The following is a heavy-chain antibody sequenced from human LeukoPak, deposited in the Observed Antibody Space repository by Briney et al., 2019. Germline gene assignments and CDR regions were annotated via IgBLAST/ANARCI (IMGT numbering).Heavy chain of an antibody. CDR1: GFTFGNYG. CDR3: ARAQTYGDSRLLLDY. D-gene: IGHD4-17*01. J-gene: IGHJ4*02. V-gene: IGHV3-20*04. CDR2: IHWNGGST. Sequence: RTGGSLRLSCAASGFTFGNYGMSWVRHAPGKGLEWVSGIHWNGGSTGYADSVEGRFTISRDNAKNSQYLQMNSLRVEDTALYYCARAQTYGDSRLLLDYWGQGTLVTVSS.